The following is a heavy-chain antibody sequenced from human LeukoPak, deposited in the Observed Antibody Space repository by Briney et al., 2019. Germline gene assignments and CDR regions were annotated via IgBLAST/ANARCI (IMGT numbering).Heavy chain of an antibody. CDR2: IYTSGST. Sequence: SETLSLTCTVSGGSISSGSYYWSWIRQPAGKGLEWIGRIYTSGSTNYNPSLKSRVAMSVDTSKDQFSLKLSSVTAADTAVYYCARDRYDTSVDGHWFFDLWGRGTLVTVSS. V-gene: IGHV4-61*02. CDR1: GGSISSGSYY. J-gene: IGHJ2*01. D-gene: IGHD3-22*01. CDR3: ARDRYDTSVDGHWFFDL.